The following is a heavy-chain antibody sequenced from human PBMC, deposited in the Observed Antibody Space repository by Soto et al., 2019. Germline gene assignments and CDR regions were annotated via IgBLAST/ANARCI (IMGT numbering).Heavy chain of an antibody. CDR3: ATWVDYGDFEGFDF. J-gene: IGHJ4*02. V-gene: IGHV1-2*04. CDR2: VDPNGGGS. Sequence: GASVKVSYKASGYTFTSYGISWVRQAPGQGLEWMGWVDPNGGGSNSAQKFQGSVTMTWDTSITTAYLDLTRLTTNDTATYFCATWVDYGDFEGFDFWGQGTLVTVSS. D-gene: IGHD4-17*01. CDR1: GYTFTSYG.